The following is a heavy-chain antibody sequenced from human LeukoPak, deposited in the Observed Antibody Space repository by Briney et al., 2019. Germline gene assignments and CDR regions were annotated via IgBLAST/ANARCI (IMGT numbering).Heavy chain of an antibody. CDR2: ISGSGGST. CDR3: AKGELKPRGYSSSWYYFDY. J-gene: IGHJ4*02. D-gene: IGHD6-13*01. V-gene: IGHV3-23*01. CDR1: GFTFSSYA. Sequence: SGGPLRLSCAASGFTFSSYAMSWVRQALGKGLEWVSAISGSGGSTYYADSVKGRFTISRDNSKNTLYLQMNSLRAEDTAVYYCAKGELKPRGYSSSWYYFDYWGQGTLVTVSS.